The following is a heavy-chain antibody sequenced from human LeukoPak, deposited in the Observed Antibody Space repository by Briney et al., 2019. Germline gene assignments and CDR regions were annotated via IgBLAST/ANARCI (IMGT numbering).Heavy chain of an antibody. D-gene: IGHD5-12*01. V-gene: IGHV3-30*15. Sequence: GRSLRLSCAASGFTFSSYAMHWVRQAPGKGLEWVAVISYDGSNKYYADSVKGRFTISRDNSKNTLYLQMSSPRAEDTAVYYCASAEFGPRSGYGGAGPFDYWGQGTLVTVSS. CDR3: ASAEFGPRSGYGGAGPFDY. J-gene: IGHJ4*02. CDR1: GFTFSSYA. CDR2: ISYDGSNK.